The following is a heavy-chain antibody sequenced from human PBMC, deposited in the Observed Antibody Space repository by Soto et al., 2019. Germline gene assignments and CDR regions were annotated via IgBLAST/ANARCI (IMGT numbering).Heavy chain of an antibody. CDR1: GRTFSSYP. Sequence: GASVKVSCKASGRTFSSYPISWVRQAPAQGLEWMGGIIPMFGIANYAQKFQGRVTITADESTSTAYMELSSLRSEDTAVYYCARDKGGYYDSSAHYIRFYYGMDVWGQGTTVTVSS. J-gene: IGHJ6*02. D-gene: IGHD3-22*01. CDR2: IIPMFGIA. V-gene: IGHV1-69*13. CDR3: ARDKGGYYDSSAHYIRFYYGMDV.